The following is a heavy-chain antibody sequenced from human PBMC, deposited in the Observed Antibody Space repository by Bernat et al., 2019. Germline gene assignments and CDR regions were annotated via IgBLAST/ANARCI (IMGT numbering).Heavy chain of an antibody. Sequence: VQLVESGGGVVQPGKSLRLSCAHSGFNLSIYAMYWVRQAPGKGLEWVALISYDGNNKNYADSVKGRFTISRDNSRNTLYLQMNNLKAEDTAVYYCARERTKSNWTPDGLEDWGQGTLVTVSS. V-gene: IGHV3-30*04. CDR2: ISYDGNNK. CDR1: GFNLSIYA. CDR3: ARERTKSNWTPDGLED. J-gene: IGHJ4*02. D-gene: IGHD1-20*01.